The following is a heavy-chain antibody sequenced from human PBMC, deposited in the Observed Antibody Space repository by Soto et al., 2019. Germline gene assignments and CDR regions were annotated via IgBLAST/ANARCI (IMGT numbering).Heavy chain of an antibody. CDR1: GGSVSSGSYY. V-gene: IGHV4-61*01. CDR3: ARGIEGWYQGRYYYGMDV. J-gene: IGHJ6*02. Sequence: QVQLQESGPGLVKPSETLSLTCTVSGGSVSSGSYYWSWIRQPPGKGLEWIGYIYYSGSTNYNPSLMRRVTISVDTSKNQFSLTLSSVPAADTAVYYCARGIEGWYQGRYYYGMDVWGQGTTVTVSS. CDR2: IYYSGST. D-gene: IGHD6-19*01.